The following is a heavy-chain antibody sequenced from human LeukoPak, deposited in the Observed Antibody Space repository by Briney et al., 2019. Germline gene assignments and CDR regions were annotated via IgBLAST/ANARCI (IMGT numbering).Heavy chain of an antibody. Sequence: PSQTLSLTCTVSGGSISSGDYYWSWIRQPPGKGLEWIGYIYYSGSTYYNPSLKSRVTISVDTSKNQFSLKLSSVTAADTAVYYCASSRRWTTCTLGNCVFDYWGQGTLVTVSS. V-gene: IGHV4-30-4*01. D-gene: IGHD1-1*01. CDR1: GGSISSGDYY. J-gene: IGHJ4*02. CDR2: IYYSGST. CDR3: ASSRRWTTCTLGNCVFDY.